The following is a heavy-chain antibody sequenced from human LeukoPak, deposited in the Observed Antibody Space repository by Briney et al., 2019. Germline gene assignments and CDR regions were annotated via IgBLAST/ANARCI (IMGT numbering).Heavy chain of an antibody. CDR2: ISSSSSTI. CDR1: GFTFSSHS. J-gene: IGHJ6*02. Sequence: GGSLRLSCTASGFTFSSHSMNWVRQAPGKGLEWVSYISSSSSTIYYADSVKGRFTISRDNAKNSLYLQMSNLRAEDTAVYFCARGGGLDVWGQGATVTVSS. V-gene: IGHV3-48*04. CDR3: ARGGGLDV. D-gene: IGHD3-16*01.